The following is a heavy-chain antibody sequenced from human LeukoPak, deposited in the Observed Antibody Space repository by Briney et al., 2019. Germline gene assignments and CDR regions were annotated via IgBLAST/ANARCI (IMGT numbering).Heavy chain of an antibody. Sequence: SEPLSLTCSVSGGSITTYYWTWIRQPPGKGLEWIGYINYSGSTSHNPSLNSRVTMSLDTSKNQFSLKLNSVTAADTAIYDCARNRRSNWESLSFIDYWGQGTLVTVSS. CDR1: GGSITTYY. D-gene: IGHD7-27*01. J-gene: IGHJ4*02. V-gene: IGHV4-59*08. CDR2: INYSGST. CDR3: ARNRRSNWESLSFIDY.